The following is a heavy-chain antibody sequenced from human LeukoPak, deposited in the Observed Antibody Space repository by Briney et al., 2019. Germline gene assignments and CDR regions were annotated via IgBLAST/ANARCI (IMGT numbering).Heavy chain of an antibody. J-gene: IGHJ4*02. D-gene: IGHD5-18*01. V-gene: IGHV4-59*01. CDR2: IYYSGST. CDR1: GGSISGYY. CDR3: ARGGGYSYGYGIAAAGTLDY. Sequence: SETLSLTCTVSGGSISGYYWSWIRQPPGKGLEWIGYIYYSGSTNYNPSLKSRVTISVDTSKNQFSLKLSSVTAADTAVYYCARGGGYSYGYGIAAAGTLDYWGQGTLVTVSS.